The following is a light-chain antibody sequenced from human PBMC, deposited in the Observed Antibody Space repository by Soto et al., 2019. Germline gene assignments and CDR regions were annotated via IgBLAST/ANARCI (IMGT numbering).Light chain of an antibody. V-gene: IGKV1-5*03. CDR3: QQYDTYST. CDR2: KAS. CDR1: QSISSW. J-gene: IGKJ1*01. Sequence: DIQMTQSPSTLSASVGDRVTIACRASQSISSWLAWYQQKPGKAPKLLIYKASSVESGVPSRFSGSGSGTEFTLTISSLQTDDFATYYCQQYDTYSTCGQGTKVEIK.